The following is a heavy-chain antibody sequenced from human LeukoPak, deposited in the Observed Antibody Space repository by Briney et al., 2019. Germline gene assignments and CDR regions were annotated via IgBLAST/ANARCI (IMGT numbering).Heavy chain of an antibody. CDR1: GFTFSSYG. CDR2: IRYDGSNK. Sequence: GGSLRLSCATSGFTFSSYGMNWVRQAPGKGLQWVAFIRYDGSNKHHADSVRGRLTISRDNSKNTMYLQISSLRDEDTAIYYCTRGGNYGPLDSWGQGTLVTVSS. J-gene: IGHJ4*02. V-gene: IGHV3-30*02. D-gene: IGHD1-7*01. CDR3: TRGGNYGPLDS.